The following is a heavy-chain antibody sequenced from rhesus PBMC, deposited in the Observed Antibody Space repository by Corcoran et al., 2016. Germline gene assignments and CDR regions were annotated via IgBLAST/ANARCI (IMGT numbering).Heavy chain of an antibody. V-gene: IGHV4-93*01. CDR3: ARDHCTSTTCYAFYFDY. CDR1: GGSISSSNW. D-gene: IGHD2-2*01. J-gene: IGHJ4*01. Sequence: QVQLQESGPAVVKPSETLSLTCAVSGGSISSSNWWSWIRQSPGKGLEWIGGIYGSGGRTEYNPSLQSRVTSSKDTSKNQFSRKLSSVTAADTAVYYCARDHCTSTTCYAFYFDYWGQGVLVTVSS. CDR2: IYGSGGRT.